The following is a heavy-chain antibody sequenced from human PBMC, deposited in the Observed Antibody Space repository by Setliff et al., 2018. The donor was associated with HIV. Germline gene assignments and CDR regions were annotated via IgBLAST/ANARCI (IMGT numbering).Heavy chain of an antibody. CDR2: ISWNGGSK. Sequence: PGGSLRLSCAASGFTFDDYTMHWVRQAPGKGLEWISLISWNGGSKDYAESVKGRFTISRDNSKNSLYLQMNSLGAEDTAVYYCAKDNLYSWGIYQFDYWGQGTMVTVSS. D-gene: IGHD3-16*02. CDR3: AKDNLYSWGIYQFDY. CDR1: GFTFDDYT. V-gene: IGHV3-43D*04. J-gene: IGHJ4*02.